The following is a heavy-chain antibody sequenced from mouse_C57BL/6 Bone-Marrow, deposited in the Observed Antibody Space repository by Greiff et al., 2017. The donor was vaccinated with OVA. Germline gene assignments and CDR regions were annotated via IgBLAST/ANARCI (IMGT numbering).Heavy chain of an antibody. Sequence: DVQLQESGPELVKPGASVKIPCKASGYTFTDYNMDWVKQSHGKSLEWIGDINPNNGGTIYNQKFKGKATLTVDKSSSTAYMELRSLTSEDTAVYYCARGEGNGYYVDYYAMDYWGQGTSVTVSS. CDR1: GYTFTDYN. J-gene: IGHJ4*01. CDR3: ARGEGNGYYVDYYAMDY. D-gene: IGHD2-3*01. CDR2: INPNNGGT. V-gene: IGHV1-18*01.